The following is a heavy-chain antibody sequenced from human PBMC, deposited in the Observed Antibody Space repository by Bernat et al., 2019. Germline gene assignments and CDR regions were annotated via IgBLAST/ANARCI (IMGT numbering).Heavy chain of an antibody. CDR3: ARNPYPGGGNGRAGFEY. Sequence: EVQLVESGGGLVQPGGSLRLSCAASGFIFSAYWMTWVRQAPGKGLEWVANIKQDGSEKYYVDSVKGRFTISRDNANNSLYLQMNSLRAEDTAVYYCARNPYPGGGNGRAGFEYWGQGTLVTVSS. D-gene: IGHD4-23*01. CDR1: GFIFSAYW. CDR2: IKQDGSEK. J-gene: IGHJ4*02. V-gene: IGHV3-7*03.